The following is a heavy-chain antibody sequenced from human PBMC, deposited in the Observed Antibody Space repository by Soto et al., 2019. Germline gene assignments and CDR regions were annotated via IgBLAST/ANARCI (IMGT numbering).Heavy chain of an antibody. J-gene: IGHJ4*02. V-gene: IGHV3-21*01. CDR1: GFTFTNHN. Sequence: GGSLRLSCAASGFTFTNHNMNRVRQAPGKGLEWVSSISSSSSFRNYADSVKGRFSISRDNDKNLVYLQMDSLRAEDTAVYYCARDPPLSVLVVVATDDFWGQGTLVTVSS. CDR3: ARDPPLSVLVVVATDDF. D-gene: IGHD2-21*01. CDR2: ISSSSSFR.